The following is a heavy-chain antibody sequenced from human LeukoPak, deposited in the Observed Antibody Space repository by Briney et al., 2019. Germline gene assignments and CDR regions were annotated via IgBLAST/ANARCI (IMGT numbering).Heavy chain of an antibody. V-gene: IGHV4-34*01. J-gene: IGHJ4*02. CDR1: GGSFSGYY. CDR3: ARSTRYGDYDPDFDY. CDR2: INHSGST. Sequence: SETLSLTCAVYGGSFSGYYWSWIRQPPGKGLEWIGEINHSGSTNYNPSLKSRVTISVDTSKNQFSLKLSSVTAADTAVYYCARSTRYGDYDPDFDYWGQGTLVTVSS. D-gene: IGHD4-17*01.